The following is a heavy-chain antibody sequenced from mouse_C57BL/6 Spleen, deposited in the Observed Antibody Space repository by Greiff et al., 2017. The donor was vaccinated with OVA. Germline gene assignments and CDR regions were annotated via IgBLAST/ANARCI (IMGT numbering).Heavy chain of an antibody. CDR1: GYAFSSSW. CDR3: ARGFGYFDV. V-gene: IGHV1-82*01. Sequence: VKLQQSGPELVKPGASVKISCKASGYAFSSSWMNWVKQRPGKGLEWIGRIYPGDGDTNYNGKFKGKATLTADKSSSTAYMQLSSLTSEDSAVYFCARGFGYFDVWGTGTTVTVSS. CDR2: IYPGDGDT. J-gene: IGHJ1*03.